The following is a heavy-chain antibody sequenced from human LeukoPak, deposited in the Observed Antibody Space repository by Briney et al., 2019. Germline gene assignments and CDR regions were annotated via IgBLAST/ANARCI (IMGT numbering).Heavy chain of an antibody. J-gene: IGHJ3*02. Sequence: PGGSLRLXCAASGVTFSIYWMSWVRQAPGKGLEWVANIKQDGSEKYYVDSVRGRFTISRDNAKNSLYLQMNSLRAEDTAVYYCARNTYYYERSGWKAFDIWGQGTMVTVSS. CDR2: IKQDGSEK. CDR1: GVTFSIYW. CDR3: ARNTYYYERSGWKAFDI. D-gene: IGHD3-22*01. V-gene: IGHV3-7*01.